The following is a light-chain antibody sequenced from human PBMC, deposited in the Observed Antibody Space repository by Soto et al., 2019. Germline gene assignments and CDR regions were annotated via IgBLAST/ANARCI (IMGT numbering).Light chain of an antibody. CDR1: NIGSKS. CDR2: DDS. J-gene: IGLJ1*01. V-gene: IGLV3-21*02. CDR3: QVWDRESEHYV. Sequence: SYELTQPPSVSVAPGQTARITCGGTNIGSKSVHWYQQRPGQAPVMVVYDDSDRPSGIPERFSGSNSGDTATLTISRVDAGDEADYYCQVWDRESEHYVFGTGTKVTAL.